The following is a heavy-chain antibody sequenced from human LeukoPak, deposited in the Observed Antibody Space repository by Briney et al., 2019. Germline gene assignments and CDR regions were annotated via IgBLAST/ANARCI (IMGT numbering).Heavy chain of an antibody. Sequence: GRSLRLSCAASGFTFSSYAMHWVRQAPGKGLERVAVISYDGSNKYYADSVKGRFTISRDNSKNTLYLQMNSLIAEDTAVYYCARDRGCSSTSCRPSDYYGMDFWGQGTTVTVSS. J-gene: IGHJ6*02. CDR1: GFTFSSYA. CDR3: ARDRGCSSTSCRPSDYYGMDF. D-gene: IGHD2-2*01. CDR2: ISYDGSNK. V-gene: IGHV3-30-3*01.